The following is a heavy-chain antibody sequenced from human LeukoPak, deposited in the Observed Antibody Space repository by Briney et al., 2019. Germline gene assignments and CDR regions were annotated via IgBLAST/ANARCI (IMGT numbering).Heavy chain of an antibody. V-gene: IGHV4-4*07. CDR2: IYTSGST. Sequence: PSETLSLTCTVSGGSISSYYWSWIRQPAGKGLEWIGRIYTSGSTNYNPSLKSRVTMSVDTSKNQFSLKLSSVTATDTVVYYCASYDSLGPHGWGQGTLVTVSS. CDR1: GGSISSYY. CDR3: ASYDSLGPHG. J-gene: IGHJ4*02. D-gene: IGHD3-22*01.